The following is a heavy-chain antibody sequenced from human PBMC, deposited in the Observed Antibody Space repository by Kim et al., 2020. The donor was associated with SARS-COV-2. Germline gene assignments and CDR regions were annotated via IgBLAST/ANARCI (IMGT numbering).Heavy chain of an antibody. Sequence: ASVKVSCKASEYTLTNNAIIWVRQAPGQGLEWMGWINTNTGNPTYVQGFTGRLIFSLDTSVRTAYLQIDSLKAEDTAIYYCASGSGALEYWGQGTLVTVSS. CDR3: ASGSGALEY. CDR2: INTNTGNP. V-gene: IGHV7-4-1*01. J-gene: IGHJ4*02. D-gene: IGHD6-19*01. CDR1: EYTLTNNA.